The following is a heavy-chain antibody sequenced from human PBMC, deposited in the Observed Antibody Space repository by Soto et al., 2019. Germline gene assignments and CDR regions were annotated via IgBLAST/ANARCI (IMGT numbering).Heavy chain of an antibody. Sequence: SETLSLTCTVSGGSISSSSYYWGWIRQPPGKGLEWIGSIYYSGSTYYNPSLKSRVTISVDTSKNQFSLRLSSVTAADTAVYYCASSPTRRFGMDVWGQGTTVTVSS. V-gene: IGHV4-39*01. CDR3: ASSPTRRFGMDV. CDR2: IYYSGST. CDR1: GGSISSSSYY. J-gene: IGHJ6*02.